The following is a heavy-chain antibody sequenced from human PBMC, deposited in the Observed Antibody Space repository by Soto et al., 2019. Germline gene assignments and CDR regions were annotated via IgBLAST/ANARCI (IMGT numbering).Heavy chain of an antibody. D-gene: IGHD3-22*01. V-gene: IGHV3-7*03. CDR3: AKDGPDDSSGYFSFEY. Sequence: EVQLVESGGGLVQPGGSLRLSCAASGFTFSSYWMNWVRQAPGKGLEWVANIKQDGSEKNYVDSVKGRFTISRDNAKNSLYLQMNSLRAEDTAVFYCAKDGPDDSSGYFSFEYWGKGTLVTVSS. J-gene: IGHJ4*02. CDR1: GFTFSSYW. CDR2: IKQDGSEK.